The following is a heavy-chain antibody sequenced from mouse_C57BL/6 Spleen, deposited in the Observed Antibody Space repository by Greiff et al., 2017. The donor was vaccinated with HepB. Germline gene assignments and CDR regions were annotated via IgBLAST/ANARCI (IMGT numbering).Heavy chain of an antibody. V-gene: IGHV1-55*01. J-gene: IGHJ4*01. CDR2: IYPGSGST. D-gene: IGHD3-2*02. CDR3: AKTAQASLAMDC. CDR1: GYTFTSYW. Sequence: QVQLQQPGAELVKPGASVKMSCKASGYTFTSYWITWVKQRPGQGPEWIGDIYPGSGSTNYNEKFKSKATLTVDTSSSTAYMQLSSLTSEDSAVYYCAKTAQASLAMDCWGKGTSVTVSS.